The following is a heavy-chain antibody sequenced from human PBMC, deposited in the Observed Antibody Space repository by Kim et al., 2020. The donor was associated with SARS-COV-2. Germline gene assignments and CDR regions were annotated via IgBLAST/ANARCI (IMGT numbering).Heavy chain of an antibody. D-gene: IGHD6-19*01. CDR2: IRSKANNYAT. Sequence: GGSLRLSCAASGFTFSGSTMHGVRQASGKGLEWVGRIRSKANNYATAYAASVKNRFTISRDDSKSTAYLQMNSLKTEDTAVYYCTRVNPTAGGWYDAFDIWGQGTKVTVSS. J-gene: IGHJ3*02. V-gene: IGHV3-73*01. CDR1: GFTFSGST. CDR3: TRVNPTAGGWYDAFDI.